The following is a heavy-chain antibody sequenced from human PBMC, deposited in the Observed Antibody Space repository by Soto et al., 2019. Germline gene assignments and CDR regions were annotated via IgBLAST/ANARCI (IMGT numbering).Heavy chain of an antibody. V-gene: IGHV4-31*03. Sequence: PSETLSLTCTVSGGAISSGGYYWSWIRQHPGKGLEWIGYIYYSGSTYYNPSLKSRVTISVDTSKNQFSLKLSSVTAADTAVYYCARAFPTTKYYFDYWGQGTLVTVSS. D-gene: IGHD4-17*01. CDR2: IYYSGST. CDR1: GGAISSGGYY. J-gene: IGHJ4*02. CDR3: ARAFPTTKYYFDY.